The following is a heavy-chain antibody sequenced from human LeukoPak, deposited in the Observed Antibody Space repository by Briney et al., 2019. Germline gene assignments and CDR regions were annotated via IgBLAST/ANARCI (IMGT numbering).Heavy chain of an antibody. CDR2: IKSKTDGGTT. CDR1: GFSFGTYW. V-gene: IGHV3-15*01. CDR3: ATDRSGWYDY. Sequence: GSLRLSCAASGFSFGTYWMSWVRQAPGKGLEWVGRIKSKTDGGTTDYAAPVKGRFTISRDDSKNTLYLQMNSLKTEDTAVYYCATDRSGWYDYWGQGTLVTVSS. D-gene: IGHD6-19*01. J-gene: IGHJ4*02.